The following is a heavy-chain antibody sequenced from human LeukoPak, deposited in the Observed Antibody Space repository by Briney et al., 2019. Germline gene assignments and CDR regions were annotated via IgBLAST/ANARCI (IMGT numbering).Heavy chain of an antibody. CDR1: GFTFSSYA. CDR3: AKDGGYYGSGTSMDY. D-gene: IGHD3-10*01. V-gene: IGHV3-23*01. CDR2: ISGSGGST. Sequence: GGSLRLSCAASGFTFSSYAMSWVRQAPGKGLEWVSAISGSGGSTYYADSVKGRFTISRDNSKNTLYLQMNSLRAEDTAVYYCAKDGGYYGSGTSMDYWGQGTLVTVSS. J-gene: IGHJ4*02.